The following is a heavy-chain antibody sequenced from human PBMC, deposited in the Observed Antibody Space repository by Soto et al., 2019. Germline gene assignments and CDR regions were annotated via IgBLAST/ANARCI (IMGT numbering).Heavy chain of an antibody. CDR3: AKSGEQWVVRTSRAADY. J-gene: IGHJ4*02. V-gene: IGHV3-23*01. Sequence: EVQLLESGGGLVQPGGSLRLSCAASGFTFSSYAMSWVRQAPGSGLEWVSAISGSGVSTYYADSVKRRFTISRDNYKPPRYLQMNSRRAEDTAVYYCAKSGEQWVVRTSRAADYGGQGTLVTVSS. CDR1: GFTFSSYA. D-gene: IGHD6-19*01. CDR2: ISGSGVST.